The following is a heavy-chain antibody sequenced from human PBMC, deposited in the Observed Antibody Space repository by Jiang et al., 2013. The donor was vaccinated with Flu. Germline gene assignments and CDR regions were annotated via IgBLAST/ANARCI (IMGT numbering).Heavy chain of an antibody. V-gene: IGHV2-5*01. CDR3: AHRVVVPAATNWFDP. CDR1: GSHSALVEWV. J-gene: IGHJ5*02. CDR2: FIGMMI. D-gene: IGHD2-2*01. Sequence: PTPDPHADPAPSLGSHSALVEWVWAGSVSPQERPWSGLHSFIGMMISATAPSLKSRLTITKDTSKNQVVLTMTNMDPVDTATYYCAHRVVVPAATNWFDPWGQGTLVTVSS.